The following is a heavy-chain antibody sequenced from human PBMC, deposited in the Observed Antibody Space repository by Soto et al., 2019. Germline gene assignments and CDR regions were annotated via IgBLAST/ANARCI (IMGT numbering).Heavy chain of an antibody. CDR1: GGTFSSYA. CDR2: IIPIFGTA. Sequence: GASVKVSCKASGGTFSSYAISWVRQAPGQGLEWMGGIIPIFGTANYAQKFQGRVTITADESTSTAYMELSSLRSEDTAVYYCARAALNYDFWSGPQADYYYGMDVWGQGTTVTVSS. CDR3: ARAALNYDFWSGPQADYYYGMDV. D-gene: IGHD3-3*01. J-gene: IGHJ6*02. V-gene: IGHV1-69*13.